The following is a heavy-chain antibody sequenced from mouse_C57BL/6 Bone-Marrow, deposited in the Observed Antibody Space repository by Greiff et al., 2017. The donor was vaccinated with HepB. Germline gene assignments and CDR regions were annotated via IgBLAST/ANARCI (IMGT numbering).Heavy chain of an antibody. V-gene: IGHV3-8*01. CDR3: ARYNYGSPAWFAY. D-gene: IGHD1-1*01. Sequence: EVKLQESGPGLAKPSPTLSLTCSVTGYSIPSDYWNWIRKFPGNKLEYMGYISYSGSTYYNPSLKSRISITRDTSKNQYYLQLNSVTTEDTATYYCARYNYGSPAWFAYWGQGTLVTVSA. CDR2: ISYSGST. CDR1: GYSIPSDY. J-gene: IGHJ3*01.